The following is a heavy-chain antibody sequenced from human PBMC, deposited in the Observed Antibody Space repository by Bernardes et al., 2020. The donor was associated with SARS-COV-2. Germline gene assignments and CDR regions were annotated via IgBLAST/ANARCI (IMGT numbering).Heavy chain of an antibody. V-gene: IGHV2-70*04. D-gene: IGHD2-2*01. CDR1: GFSLTTSEMR. J-gene: IGHJ4*02. Sequence: SGPTLVKPTQTLTLTCTFSGFSLTTSEMRVSWIRQPPGKALEWLARIDWDDDKFYTTSLKSRLTISKDTSKNQVVLTMTNMDPVDTATYYCARISRDCTSASCYFDYGGQETRVTVSA. CDR2: IDWDDDK. CDR3: ARISRDCTSASCYFDY.